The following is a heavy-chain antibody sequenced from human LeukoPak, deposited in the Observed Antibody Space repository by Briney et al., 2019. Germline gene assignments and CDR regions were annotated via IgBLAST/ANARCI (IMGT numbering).Heavy chain of an antibody. CDR3: AKDGAVSSTSTQWSWFDP. CDR1: GFTFDDYA. D-gene: IGHD2-2*01. Sequence: PGGSLRLSCAASGFTFDDYAMHWVRQAPGKGLEWVSGISWNSGSIGYADSVKGRFTISGDNAKNSLYLQMNSLRAEDTALYYCAKDGAVSSTSTQWSWFDPWGQGTLVTVSS. CDR2: ISWNSGSI. V-gene: IGHV3-9*01. J-gene: IGHJ5*02.